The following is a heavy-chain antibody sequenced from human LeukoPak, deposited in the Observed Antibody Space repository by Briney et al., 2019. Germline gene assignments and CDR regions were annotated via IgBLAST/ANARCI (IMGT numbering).Heavy chain of an antibody. J-gene: IGHJ4*02. CDR3: ASARRGRFWSGYYPFDY. CDR2: INWNGGST. CDR1: GFTFDDYG. Sequence: GGSLRLSCAASGFTFDDYGMSWVRQAPGKGLERVSGINWNGGSTGYADSVKGRFTISRDNAKNSLYLQMNSLRAEDTALYYCASARRGRFWSGYYPFDYWGQGTLVTVSS. D-gene: IGHD3-3*01. V-gene: IGHV3-20*04.